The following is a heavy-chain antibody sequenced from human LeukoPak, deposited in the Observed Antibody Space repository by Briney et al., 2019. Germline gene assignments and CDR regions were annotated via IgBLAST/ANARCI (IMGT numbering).Heavy chain of an antibody. V-gene: IGHV3-23*01. CDR1: GFTFNSYA. CDR3: AKDSSSWYLAGSFDY. D-gene: IGHD6-13*01. Sequence: PGGSLRLSCAASGFTFNSYAMSWVRQAPGRGLEWVSAISGSGGGTYYADSVKGRFTISRDNSKNTLYLQMNSLRAEDTAVYCCAKDSSSWYLAGSFDYWGQGTLVTVSS. CDR2: ISGSGGGT. J-gene: IGHJ4*02.